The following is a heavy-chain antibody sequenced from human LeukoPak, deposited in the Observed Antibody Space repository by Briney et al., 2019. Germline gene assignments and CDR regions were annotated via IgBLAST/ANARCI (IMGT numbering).Heavy chain of an antibody. J-gene: IGHJ4*02. Sequence: GSGPTLVKPTQTLTLTCTFSGFSLSTSGVGVGWIRQPPGKALEWLALIYWDDDKRYSPSLKSRLTITKDTSKNQVVLTMTNMDPVDTATYYCAHRRSDYYDSSGPSYFDYWGQGTLVTVSS. D-gene: IGHD3-22*01. CDR2: IYWDDDK. CDR3: AHRRSDYYDSSGPSYFDY. CDR1: GFSLSTSGVG. V-gene: IGHV2-5*02.